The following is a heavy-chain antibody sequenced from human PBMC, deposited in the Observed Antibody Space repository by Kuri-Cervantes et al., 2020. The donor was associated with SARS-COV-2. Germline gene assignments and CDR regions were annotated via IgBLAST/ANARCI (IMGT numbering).Heavy chain of an antibody. Sequence: LETLSLTCSVSGGSISSRSYYWGWIRQPPGKGLEWIGSIYYSGSTNYNPTLKSRVTISVDTSTNQFFLNLTSVTAADTAVYYCARQGGYYGMDVWGQGTTVTVSS. CDR1: GGSISSRSYY. CDR2: IYYSGST. J-gene: IGHJ6*02. CDR3: ARQGGYYGMDV. D-gene: IGHD3-22*01. V-gene: IGHV4-39*01.